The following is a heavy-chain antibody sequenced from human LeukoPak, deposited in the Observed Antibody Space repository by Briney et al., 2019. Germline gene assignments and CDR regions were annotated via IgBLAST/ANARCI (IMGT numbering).Heavy chain of an antibody. CDR2: MNPNSGNA. Sequence: ASVKVSCKASGYTFTSYDINRVRQATGRGLEWMGWMNPNSGNAGYAQKFQGRITMTRNTSISTAYMELSSLRSEDTAVYYCARGGYYDILTATYRNSWFDPWGQGTLVTVSS. V-gene: IGHV1-8*01. D-gene: IGHD3-9*01. J-gene: IGHJ5*02. CDR3: ARGGYYDILTATYRNSWFDP. CDR1: GYTFTSYD.